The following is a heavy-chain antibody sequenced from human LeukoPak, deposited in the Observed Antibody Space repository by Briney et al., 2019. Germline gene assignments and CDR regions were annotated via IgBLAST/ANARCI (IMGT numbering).Heavy chain of an antibody. Sequence: ASVKVSCKASGGTFSSYAISWVRQAPGQGLEWMGGIIPIFGTANYAQKFQGRVTITADESTSTAYMELSSLRSEDTAVYYCARVSSVCGGDRYPYFDYWGQGTLVTVSS. CDR1: GGTFSSYA. J-gene: IGHJ4*02. CDR3: ARVSSVCGGDRYPYFDY. V-gene: IGHV1-69*13. D-gene: IGHD2-21*02. CDR2: IIPIFGTA.